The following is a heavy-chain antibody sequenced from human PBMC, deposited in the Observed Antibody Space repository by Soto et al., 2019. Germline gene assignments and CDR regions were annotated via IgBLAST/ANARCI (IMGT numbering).Heavy chain of an antibody. Sequence: GSLRLSCLGSVFTFIDYVMAWVRQGPGKGLEWLSVMSGDGRTRYALSVTGRFTISRDNSKNTLYLQMRSLRAEDAAAYYCVKWHTSNFDSLPLTGFDFWGQGTQVTVSS. V-gene: IGHV3-23*01. J-gene: IGHJ4*02. CDR3: VKWHTSNFDSLPLTGFDF. CDR1: VFTFIDYV. CDR2: MSGDGRT. D-gene: IGHD3-22*01.